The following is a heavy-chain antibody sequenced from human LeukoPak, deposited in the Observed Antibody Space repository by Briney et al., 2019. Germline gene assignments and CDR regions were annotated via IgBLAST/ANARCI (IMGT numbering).Heavy chain of an antibody. CDR2: ITTSGGST. D-gene: IGHD3-22*01. J-gene: IGHJ4*02. V-gene: IGHV3-23*01. CDR1: GFTFSSYA. Sequence: PGGSLRLSCAASGFTFSSYAMSWVRQAPGKGLEWAHFITTSGGSTSYADFVEGRFTISRDNPRNTLYMQMNSLRDEDTAVYYCAIMHGYYDGSGYWVQWGQGTLVTVSS. CDR3: AIMHGYYDGSGYWVQ.